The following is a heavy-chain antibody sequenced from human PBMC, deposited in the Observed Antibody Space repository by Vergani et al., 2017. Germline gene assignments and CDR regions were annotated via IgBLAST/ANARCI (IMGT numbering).Heavy chain of an antibody. J-gene: IGHJ4*02. V-gene: IGHV4-34*11. D-gene: IGHD3-10*01. CDR1: GGSFSGYY. CDR3: ARVTGSLFDY. Sequence: QVQLQQWGAGLLKPSETLSLTCAVYGGSFSGYYWSWIRQPPGKGLEWIGYIYYSGSTNYNPSLKSRVTISVDTSKNQFSLKLSSVTAADTAVYYCARVTGSLFDYWGQGTLVTVSS. CDR2: IYYSGST.